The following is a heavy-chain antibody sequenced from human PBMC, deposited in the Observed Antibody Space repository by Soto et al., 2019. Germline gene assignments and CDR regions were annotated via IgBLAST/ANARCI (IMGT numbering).Heavy chain of an antibody. J-gene: IGHJ3*02. CDR2: IYWDDDR. V-gene: IGHV2-5*02. D-gene: IGHD3-16*01. CDR1: GFSLSTGRVG. Sequence: SGPTLVNPTQTLTLTCSFSGFSLSTGRVGVAWIRQPPGKALEWLAIIYWDDDRRYSPSLKTRLAITKDTSKNQVVLTMTNLDPGDTATYYCAHIMITWGGVSALDAFDMWGQGTMVTVSS. CDR3: AHIMITWGGVSALDAFDM.